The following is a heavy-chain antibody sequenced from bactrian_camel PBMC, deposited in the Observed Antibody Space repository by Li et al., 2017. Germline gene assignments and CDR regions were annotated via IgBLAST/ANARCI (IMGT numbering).Heavy chain of an antibody. D-gene: IGHD1*01. CDR3: AASAYSYCQYDH. J-gene: IGHJ4*01. CDR1: GFIVSTVC. Sequence: DVQLVESGGGAVPGGGSLRLSCAGSGFIVSTVCMGWFRQAQGKGLEWVSSFYSDGRTYYADSVKGRFLISRDNAKSTVSLQMNSLKPEDTAMYYCAASAYSYCQYDHWGQGTQVTVS. CDR2: FYSDGRT. V-gene: IGHV3S10*01.